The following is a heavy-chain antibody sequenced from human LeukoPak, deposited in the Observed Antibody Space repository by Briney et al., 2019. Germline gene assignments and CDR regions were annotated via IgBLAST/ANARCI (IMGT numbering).Heavy chain of an antibody. CDR2: IWSDGTNK. J-gene: IGHJ4*02. CDR1: GFTFSSYD. CDR3: ARSQSSRPIPIPKTRRYFDY. D-gene: IGHD2-21*01. Sequence: PRGSLRLSCAASGFTFSSYDMNWVRQAPGKGLEWVAFIWSDGTNKDYADSVKGRFTISRDNSKNTLFLQMNSLRAADTAVSSCARSQSSRPIPIPKTRRYFDYWGQGVLVTVSS. V-gene: IGHV3-30*02.